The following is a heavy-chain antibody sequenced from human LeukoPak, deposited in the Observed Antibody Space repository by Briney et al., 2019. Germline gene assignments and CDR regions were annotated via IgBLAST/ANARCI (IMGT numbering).Heavy chain of an antibody. V-gene: IGHV4-4*07. CDR2: IYTSGST. J-gene: IGHJ6*02. CDR3: ARRAPVPAAIPGYYGMDV. Sequence: KPSETLSLTCTVSDGSISSYYWSWIRQPAGKGLEWIGRIYTSGSTNYNPSLKSRVTISVDTSKNQFSLKLSSVTAADTAVYYCARRAPVPAAIPGYYGMDVWGQGTTVTVSS. CDR1: DGSISSYY. D-gene: IGHD2-2*01.